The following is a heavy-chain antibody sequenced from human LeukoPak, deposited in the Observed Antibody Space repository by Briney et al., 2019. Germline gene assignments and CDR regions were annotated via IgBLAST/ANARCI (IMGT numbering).Heavy chain of an antibody. V-gene: IGHV1-3*01. D-gene: IGHD2-15*01. J-gene: IGHJ6*02. CDR2: INPGNGDT. CDR1: GYTFTNYA. Sequence: ASVTVSCTGSGYTFTNYAVHWVRQAPGQRLEWLGWINPGNGDTKYSQNFQGRVTVTSDTSAATAYVELNSLTSEDTAVYYCARERWHCRVNCYSVYYYALDVWGQGTTVTVSS. CDR3: ARERWHCRVNCYSVYYYALDV.